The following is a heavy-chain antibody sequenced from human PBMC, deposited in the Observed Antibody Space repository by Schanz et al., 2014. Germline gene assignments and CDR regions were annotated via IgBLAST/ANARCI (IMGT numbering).Heavy chain of an antibody. J-gene: IGHJ4*02. CDR2: IGNGGVTI. D-gene: IGHD1-1*01. CDR3: ARDRRNADLDY. Sequence: VQLVESGGGLVKPGGSLRLSCTASGFPFSDYFMAWIRQPPGRGLEWVSYIGNGGVTIYYADSVKGRFTISRDNSKNSLYLQMNSLRAEDTALYYCARDRRNADLDYWGQGTLXTVSS. CDR1: GFPFSDYF. V-gene: IGHV3-11*04.